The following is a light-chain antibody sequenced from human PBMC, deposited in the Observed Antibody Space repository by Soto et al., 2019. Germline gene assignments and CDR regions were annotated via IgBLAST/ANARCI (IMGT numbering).Light chain of an antibody. CDR1: SSDVGGYKY. J-gene: IGLJ1*01. CDR2: DVS. V-gene: IGLV2-11*01. CDR3: CSYAGSFTVYV. Sequence: QSVLTQPRSVSGSPGQSVTISCTGTSSDVGGYKYVSWYKQHPGKAPKLMIYDVSERPSGVPDRFSGSKSGNTASLTISGLQAEDGADYYCCSYAGSFTVYVFGTGTKVTVL.